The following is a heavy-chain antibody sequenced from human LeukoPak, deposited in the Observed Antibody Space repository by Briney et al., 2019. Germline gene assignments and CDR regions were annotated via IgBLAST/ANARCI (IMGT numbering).Heavy chain of an antibody. J-gene: IGHJ4*02. D-gene: IGHD2-15*01. V-gene: IGHV4-39*01. CDR3: ARAPVVVSPFDY. Sequence: SETLSLTCTVSGGSISSSSYYWGWIRQPPGKGLEWIGSIYNPGSTYYNPSLKSRVTISEDTSKNQFSLKLSSVTAADTAVYYCARAPVVVSPFDYWGQGTLVTVSS. CDR1: GGSISSSSYY. CDR2: IYNPGST.